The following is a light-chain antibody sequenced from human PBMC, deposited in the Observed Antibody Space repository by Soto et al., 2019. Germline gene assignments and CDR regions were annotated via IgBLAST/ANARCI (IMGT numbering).Light chain of an antibody. V-gene: IGKV3-20*01. CDR2: DAS. CDR1: QSVRSNS. J-gene: IGKJ2*01. CDR3: QQYGSSPYT. Sequence: EIVLTQSPRTLSLSPGESATLSCTASQSVRSNSLAWYQQKPGQAPRLLIYDASSRATGIPDRFSGSGSGTDFTLTISRLEPEDFAVYYCQQYGSSPYTFGQGTKLEIK.